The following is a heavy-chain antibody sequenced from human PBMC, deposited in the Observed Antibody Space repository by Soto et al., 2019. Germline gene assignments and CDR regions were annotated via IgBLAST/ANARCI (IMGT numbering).Heavy chain of an antibody. D-gene: IGHD3-10*01. J-gene: IGHJ4*02. CDR2: INPSGGST. V-gene: IGHV1-46*01. CDR3: ARDSYYYGSGSYFYFLEWSY. CDR1: GYTFTSYY. Sequence: QVQLVQSGAEVKKPGASVKVSCKASGYTFTSYYMHWVRQAPGQGLEWMGIINPSGGSTSYAQKFQGRVTMTRDTSTSTVYMELSSLRSEDTAVYYCARDSYYYGSGSYFYFLEWSYWGQGTLVTVSS.